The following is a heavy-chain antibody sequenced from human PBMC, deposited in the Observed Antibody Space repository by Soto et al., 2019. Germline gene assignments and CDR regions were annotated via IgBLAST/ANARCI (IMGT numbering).Heavy chain of an antibody. CDR3: ARPSIAAVLYGMDV. J-gene: IGHJ6*02. CDR1: GGSISSSSYY. CDR2: IYYSGST. D-gene: IGHD6-13*01. Sequence: QLQLQESGPGLVKPSETLSLTCTVSGGSISSSSYYWGWIRQPPGKGLEWIGSIYYSGSTYYNPSLKSRVTISVDTSKNQCSLKLSSVTAADTAVYYCARPSIAAVLYGMDVWGQGTTVTVSS. V-gene: IGHV4-39*01.